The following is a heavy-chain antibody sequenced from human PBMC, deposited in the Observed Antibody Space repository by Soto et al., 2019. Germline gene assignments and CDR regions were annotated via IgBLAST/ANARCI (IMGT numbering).Heavy chain of an antibody. CDR3: ARQVLWLVPGWFDP. J-gene: IGHJ5*02. V-gene: IGHV4-39*01. CDR1: GGSISSSSYN. D-gene: IGHD6-19*01. CDR2: IYYSGST. Sequence: SETLSLTCTVSGGSISSSSYNWGWIRQPPGKGLEWIGSIYYSGSTYYNPSLKSRVTISVDTSKNQFPLKLSSVTAADTAVYYCARQVLWLVPGWFDPWGQGTLVTVSS.